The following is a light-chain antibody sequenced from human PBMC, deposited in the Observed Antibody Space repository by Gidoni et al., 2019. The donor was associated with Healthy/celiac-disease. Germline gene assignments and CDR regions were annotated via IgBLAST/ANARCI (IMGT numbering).Light chain of an antibody. J-gene: IGKJ2*01. CDR2: KAS. CDR3: QQYNSYRYT. Sequence: IQMTQSPSTLSAAVGDRVTITCRASQSISTWLAWYQQKPGKAPKLLIYKASSLESGVPSRFSGSGSGTEFTLTISSLQPDDFATYYCQQYNSYRYTFXQXTKLEIK. V-gene: IGKV1-5*03. CDR1: QSISTW.